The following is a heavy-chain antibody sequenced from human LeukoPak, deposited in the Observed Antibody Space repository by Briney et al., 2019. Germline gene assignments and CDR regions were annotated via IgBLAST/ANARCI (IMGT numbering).Heavy chain of an antibody. Sequence: PGGSLGLSCAASGFTFSNAWMNWVCQAPGKGLEWVSAISGSGGSTYYADSVKGRFTISRDNSKNTLYLQMNSLRAEDTAVYYCAKGQTTVTTDWFDPWGQGTLVTVSS. CDR3: AKGQTTVTTDWFDP. CDR1: GFTFSNAW. CDR2: ISGSGGST. J-gene: IGHJ5*02. D-gene: IGHD4-11*01. V-gene: IGHV3-23*01.